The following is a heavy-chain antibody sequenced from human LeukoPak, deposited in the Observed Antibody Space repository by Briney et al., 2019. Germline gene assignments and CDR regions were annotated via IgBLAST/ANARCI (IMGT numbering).Heavy chain of an antibody. Sequence: GGSLRLSCAASGFTFSSYGMHWVRQAPGKGLEWVAFIRYDGNNKYYADSVKGRFTISRDNSKNTLYLQMNSLRAEDTAVYYCARGGKIALAGTRSPQYFQHWGQGTLVTVSS. D-gene: IGHD6-19*01. J-gene: IGHJ1*01. V-gene: IGHV3-30*02. CDR3: ARGGKIALAGTRSPQYFQH. CDR2: IRYDGNNK. CDR1: GFTFSSYG.